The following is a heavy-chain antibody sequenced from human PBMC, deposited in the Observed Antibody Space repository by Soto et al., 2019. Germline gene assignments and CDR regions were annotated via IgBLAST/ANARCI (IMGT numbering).Heavy chain of an antibody. J-gene: IGHJ4*02. CDR1: GGSISSYY. Sequence: SETLSLTCTVSGGSISSYYWSWIRQPPGKGLEWIAFMYYGGSTSYNPSLKSRVTISADTSKNQFSLELRFVTAADTAVYYCARHDSRGGSYDYWGQGTLVTVSS. V-gene: IGHV4-59*08. CDR3: ARHDSRGGSYDY. D-gene: IGHD3-16*01. CDR2: MYYGGST.